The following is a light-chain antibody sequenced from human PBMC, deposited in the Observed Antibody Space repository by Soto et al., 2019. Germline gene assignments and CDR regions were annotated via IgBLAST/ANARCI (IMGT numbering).Light chain of an antibody. J-gene: IGKJ4*01. V-gene: IGKV3-20*01. CDR1: QSVSSNY. CDR3: QQYGSSPLT. Sequence: EIVLTQSPGILSLSPGERASLSCRASQSVSSNYLAWYQQKPGQAPRLLIYGASSRATGIPDRFSGSGSGTDFTLTVSRLEPEDFAVYYCQQYGSSPLTFGGGTSVQIK. CDR2: GAS.